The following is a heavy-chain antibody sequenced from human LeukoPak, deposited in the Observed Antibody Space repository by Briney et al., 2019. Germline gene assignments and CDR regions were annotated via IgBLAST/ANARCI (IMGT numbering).Heavy chain of an antibody. CDR3: ARVGVGYCSGGSCYSGY. D-gene: IGHD2-15*01. Sequence: ASVKVSCKASGCTFTSYDINWVRQATGQGLEWMGWMNPNSGNTGYAQKFQGRVTMTRNTSISTAYMELSSLRSEDTAVYYCARVGVGYCSGGSCYSGYWGQGTLVTVSS. CDR2: MNPNSGNT. V-gene: IGHV1-8*01. CDR1: GCTFTSYD. J-gene: IGHJ4*02.